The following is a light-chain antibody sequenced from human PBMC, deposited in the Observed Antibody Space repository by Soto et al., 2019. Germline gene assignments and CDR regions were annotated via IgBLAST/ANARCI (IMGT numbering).Light chain of an antibody. CDR3: QLYSSTPWT. CDR2: GAS. CDR1: QSVSSSY. V-gene: IGKV3-20*01. Sequence: EIVLTQSPGTLSLSPGERATLSCRASQSVSSSYLAWYQQKPGQAPRLLIYGASNRATGIPDRFSGSGSGTDFTLSINRLEPEDFAIYYCQLYSSTPWTFGQGTKV. J-gene: IGKJ1*01.